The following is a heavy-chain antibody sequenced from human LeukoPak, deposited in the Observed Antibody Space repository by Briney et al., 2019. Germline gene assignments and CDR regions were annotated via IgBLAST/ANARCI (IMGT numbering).Heavy chain of an antibody. CDR2: IYYSGSA. J-gene: IGHJ4*02. CDR3: ARAPGAAGSDDYFDY. Sequence: SETLSLTCAVYGGSFSGYYWSWIRQHPGKGLEWIGYIYYSGSAYYNPSLKRRVTISVDTSKNQFSLKLSSVTAADTAVYYCARAPGAAGSDDYFDYWGQGTLVTVSS. CDR1: GGSFSGYY. D-gene: IGHD6-13*01. V-gene: IGHV4-31*11.